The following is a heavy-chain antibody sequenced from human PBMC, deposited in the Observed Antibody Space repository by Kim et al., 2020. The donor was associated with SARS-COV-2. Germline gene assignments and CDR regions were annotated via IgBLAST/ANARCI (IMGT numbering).Heavy chain of an antibody. J-gene: IGHJ4*02. CDR2: IKQDGREK. CDR3: ARALQRIAVALQGY. V-gene: IGHV3-7*01. Sequence: GGSLRLSCAASGFTFSSYWMSWVRPAPGKGLERVANIKQDGREKYYVDSVKGRFTISRDNAKNSLYLQMNSLRAEDTAVYYCARALQRIAVALQGYWGQGTLVTVSS. D-gene: IGHD6-19*01. CDR1: GFTFSSYW.